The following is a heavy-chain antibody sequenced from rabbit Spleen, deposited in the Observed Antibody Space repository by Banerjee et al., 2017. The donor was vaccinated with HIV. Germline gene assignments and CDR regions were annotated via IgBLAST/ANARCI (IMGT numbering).Heavy chain of an antibody. CDR1: GFSFSSSYY. CDR3: ARDSGSSFSSYGMDL. J-gene: IGHJ6*01. D-gene: IGHD8-1*01. V-gene: IGHV1S45*01. CDR2: IDTGSSGFT. Sequence: EQLEESGGGLVKPGGSLTLTCTASGFSFSSSYYMCWVRQAPGKGLEWIACIDTGSSGFTYFATWAKGRFTCSKTSSTTVTLQMTRLTAADTATYFCARDSGSSFSSYGMDLWGPGTLVTVS.